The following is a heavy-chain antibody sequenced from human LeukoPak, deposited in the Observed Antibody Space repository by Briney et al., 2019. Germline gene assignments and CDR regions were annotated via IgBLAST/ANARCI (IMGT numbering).Heavy chain of an antibody. J-gene: IGHJ3*02. D-gene: IGHD1-7*01. CDR3: VSRITGTVLDAFDI. V-gene: IGHV3-74*01. Sequence: PGGSLRLSCAASGFTFISYWMHWVRQAPGKGLVWVSRINSDGSTTSYAASVKGRFTISRDTAKNTLYLQMNSLRAEDTAVYYCVSRITGTVLDAFDIWGQGTMVTVSS. CDR1: GFTFISYW. CDR2: INSDGSTT.